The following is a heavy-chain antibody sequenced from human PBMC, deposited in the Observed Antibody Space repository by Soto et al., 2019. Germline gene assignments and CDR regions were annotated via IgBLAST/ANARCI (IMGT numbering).Heavy chain of an antibody. CDR3: SRGVTTVATFDY. CDR2: IYHSGST. V-gene: IGHV4-30-2*01. D-gene: IGHD4-17*01. Sequence: SETLSLTCAVSGGSISSGGYSCNWIRQPPGKGLEWIGYIYHSGSTYYNPSLKSRVTISVDRSKNQFSLKLISVSAADTSVYFCSRGVTTVATFDYWGQGTLVIVSS. CDR1: GGSISSGGYS. J-gene: IGHJ4*02.